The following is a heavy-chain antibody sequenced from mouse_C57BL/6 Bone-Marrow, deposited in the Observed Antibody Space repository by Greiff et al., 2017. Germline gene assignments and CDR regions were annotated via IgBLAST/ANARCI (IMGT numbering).Heavy chain of an antibody. J-gene: IGHJ2*01. CDR3: ARFNWDYFDY. V-gene: IGHV5-17*01. CDR2: ISTGSSTI. Sequence: VQLQQSGGGLVKPGGSLKLSCAASGFTFSDYGMHWVRQAPEKGLEWVAYISTGSSTIYYADTVKGRFTISRYNAKNTLFLQMTSLRSEDTAMYYCARFNWDYFDYWGQGTTLTVSS. D-gene: IGHD4-1*02. CDR1: GFTFSDYG.